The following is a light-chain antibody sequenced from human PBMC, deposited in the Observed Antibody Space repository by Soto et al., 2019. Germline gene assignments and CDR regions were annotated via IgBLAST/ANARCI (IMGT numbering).Light chain of an antibody. CDR2: GAS. V-gene: IGKV3-20*01. CDR1: QSVSSSY. CDR3: QQYGSSLIT. J-gene: IGKJ5*01. Sequence: EIVLTQSPGTLSLSPGERATLSCRASQSVSSSYLAWYQQKPGQAPRLLIYGASSRATGIPDRFSGSGSGTDFTLTISRLEPEVFAVYYCQQYGSSLITFGQGTRLEIK.